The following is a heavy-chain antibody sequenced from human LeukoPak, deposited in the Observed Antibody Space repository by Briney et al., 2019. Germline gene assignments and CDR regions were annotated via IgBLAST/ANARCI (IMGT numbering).Heavy chain of an antibody. CDR2: IIPIFGIA. CDR1: GGTFSSYA. CDR3: AISRYSSSLEGMDV. D-gene: IGHD6-6*01. J-gene: IGHJ6*02. Sequence: SVKVSCKASGGTFSSYAISWVRQAPGQGLEWMGRIIPIFGIANYAQKFQGRVTITADKSTCTAYMELSSLRSEDTAVYYCAISRYSSSLEGMDVWGQGTTVIVSS. V-gene: IGHV1-69*04.